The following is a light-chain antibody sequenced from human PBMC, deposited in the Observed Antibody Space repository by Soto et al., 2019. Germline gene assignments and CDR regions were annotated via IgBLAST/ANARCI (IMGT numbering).Light chain of an antibody. CDR3: QQYESYSVT. J-gene: IGKJ5*01. CDR1: QSISSW. CDR2: KAS. Sequence: DIQMTQSPSTLSASVGDRVTITCRASQSISSWLAWYQQKPGKAPNLLIYKASSLESGVPSRFSGSGSGTEFTLTFSSLQPDDFATYYCQQYESYSVTFGQGTRLEIK. V-gene: IGKV1-5*03.